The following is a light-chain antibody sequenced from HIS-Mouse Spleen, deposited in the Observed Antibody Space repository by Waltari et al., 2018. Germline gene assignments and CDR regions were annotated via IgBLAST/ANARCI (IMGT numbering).Light chain of an antibody. J-gene: IGLJ2*01. CDR1: ALPKKY. V-gene: IGLV3-10*01. CDR3: YSTDSSGNHRV. CDR2: EES. Sequence: SYELTQPPSVSVSPGQTARNTCSGDALPKKYAYWYLQKSGQAPVLVIHEESKRPSEVPEGFSWSSSVTIATWTISGAQVEDEADYYCYSTDSSGNHRVFGGGTKLTVL.